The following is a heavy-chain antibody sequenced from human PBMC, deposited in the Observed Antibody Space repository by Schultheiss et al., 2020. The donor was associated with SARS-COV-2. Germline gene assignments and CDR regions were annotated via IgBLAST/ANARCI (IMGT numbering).Heavy chain of an antibody. CDR3: ARRYSGYDWN. J-gene: IGHJ4*02. D-gene: IGHD5-12*01. Sequence: GSLRLSCAVYGGSFSDYYWSWIRQPPGKGLEWIGEVHHSGSTNYNPSLKSRLMISVDTSKNHFSLRLTSVTAADTAVYYCARRYSGYDWNWGQGTLVTVSS. V-gene: IGHV4-34*01. CDR1: GGSFSDYY. CDR2: VHHSGST.